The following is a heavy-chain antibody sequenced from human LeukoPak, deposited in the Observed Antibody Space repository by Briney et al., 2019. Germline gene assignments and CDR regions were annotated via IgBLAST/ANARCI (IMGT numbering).Heavy chain of an antibody. V-gene: IGHV3-23*01. CDR3: AKNSGHLGYYYMDV. Sequence: PGGSLRLSCAASGFTFSAYYMSWVRQAPGKGLEWVSGISGGGGNTYYADSVKGRFTISRDNSKNTLYLQMNSLRAEDTAVYYCAKNSGHLGYYYMDVWGKGTTVTVSS. CDR2: ISGGGGNT. J-gene: IGHJ6*03. CDR1: GFTFSAYY.